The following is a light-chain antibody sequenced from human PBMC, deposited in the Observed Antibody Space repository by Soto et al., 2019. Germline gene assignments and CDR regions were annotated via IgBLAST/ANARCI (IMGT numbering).Light chain of an antibody. Sequence: EIVLTQSPDTLSLSPGQRATLSCRASRSVSSSFLAWYQQKPGQAPRLLIYGASSRATGIPDRFSGSGSGRDFTLTISGLEPEDFAVYYCQQYGSSPLISFGQGTRLEIK. CDR1: RSVSSSF. J-gene: IGKJ5*01. CDR2: GAS. CDR3: QQYGSSPLIS. V-gene: IGKV3-20*01.